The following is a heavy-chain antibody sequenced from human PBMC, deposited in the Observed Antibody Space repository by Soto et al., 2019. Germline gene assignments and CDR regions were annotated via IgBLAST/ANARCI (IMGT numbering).Heavy chain of an antibody. CDR2: ISATGGNT. CDR1: GFTFASFA. J-gene: IGHJ4*02. Sequence: VQLLESGGGLVPPGGSLRLSCAASGFTFASFAMSWVRQAPGKGLEWVSAISATGGNTYYADSVKGRFTISRDNSKNTLYLQMNSLRAEDTAIYYCAKDPLVLRYFDWVPGYFDYWGQGTLVTVSS. V-gene: IGHV3-23*01. CDR3: AKDPLVLRYFDWVPGYFDY. D-gene: IGHD3-9*01.